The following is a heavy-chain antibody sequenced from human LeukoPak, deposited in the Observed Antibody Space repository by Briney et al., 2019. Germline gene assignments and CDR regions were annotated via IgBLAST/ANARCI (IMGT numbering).Heavy chain of an antibody. D-gene: IGHD6-13*01. CDR3: ASWEGSSWFDY. CDR1: GFTFSRYW. V-gene: IGHV3-7*01. CDR2: IKQDGSEK. J-gene: IGHJ4*02. Sequence: GGSLRLSCAGSGFTFSRYWMSWVRQAPGKGLEWVANIKQDGSEKSYVDSVKSRFTISRDNAKNSLYLQVDSLRAEDTAVYYCASWEGSSWFDYWGQGTLVTVSS.